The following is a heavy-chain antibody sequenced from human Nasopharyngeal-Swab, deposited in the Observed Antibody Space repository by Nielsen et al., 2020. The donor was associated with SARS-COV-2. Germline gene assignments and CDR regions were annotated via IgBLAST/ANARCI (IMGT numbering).Heavy chain of an antibody. Sequence: SETLSLTCTVSGASLSSYYWSWIRQPPGKGLEWVAYSHYSGSTNYNPSLKSRVTMSVDTSKRQFSLMLTSVTAADTAVYYCARGFDYWGQGTPVTVSS. CDR3: ARGFDY. V-gene: IGHV4-59*08. J-gene: IGHJ4*02. CDR1: GASLSSYY. CDR2: SHYSGST.